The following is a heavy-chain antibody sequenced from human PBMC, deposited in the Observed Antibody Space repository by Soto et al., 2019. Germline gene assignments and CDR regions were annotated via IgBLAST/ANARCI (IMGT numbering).Heavy chain of an antibody. CDR1: GCTISSYA. D-gene: IGHD3-10*01. V-gene: IGHV1-69*13. CDR3: ASYDPSITMVRGVIIPPDSYYYGMDV. J-gene: IGHJ6*02. CDR2: IIPIFGTA. Sequence: GASVKVSCKASGCTISSYAISWVRQAPGQGLEWMGGIIPIFGTANYAQKFQGRVTITADESTSTAYMELSSLRSEDTAVYYCASYDPSITMVRGVIIPPDSYYYGMDVWGQGTTVTVSS.